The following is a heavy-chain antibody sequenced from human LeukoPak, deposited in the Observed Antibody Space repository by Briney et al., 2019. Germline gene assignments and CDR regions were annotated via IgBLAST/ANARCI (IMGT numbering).Heavy chain of an antibody. J-gene: IGHJ6*04. CDR1: GGSISGYY. D-gene: IGHD6-19*01. CDR3: ARVDSSPGDV. Sequence: SETLSLTCTVSGGSISGYYWSWIRQPAGKGLEWIGRIYTSGSTNYNPPLKSRVTMSVDTSKNQFSLKLTSVTAADTAVYYCARVDSSPGDVWGKGTTVTVSS. V-gene: IGHV4-4*07. CDR2: IYTSGST.